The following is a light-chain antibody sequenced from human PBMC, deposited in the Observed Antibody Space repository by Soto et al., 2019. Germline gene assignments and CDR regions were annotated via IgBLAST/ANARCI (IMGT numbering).Light chain of an antibody. Sequence: QSVLTQPRSVSGSPGQSVTISCTGTSSDVGGYNFVSWYQQHPGKAPKLMIYDVIKRPSGVPDRFSGSKSGNTASLTISGLQAEDEADYSCCSYAGSYTLVFGTGTKLTVL. J-gene: IGLJ1*01. CDR1: SSDVGGYNF. V-gene: IGLV2-11*01. CDR2: DVI. CDR3: CSYAGSYTLV.